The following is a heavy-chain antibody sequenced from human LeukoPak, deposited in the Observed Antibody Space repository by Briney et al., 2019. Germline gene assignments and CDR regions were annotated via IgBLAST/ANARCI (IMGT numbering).Heavy chain of an antibody. CDR2: INQDGSEK. J-gene: IGHJ4*02. CDR1: GFTFTSYA. CDR3: ARDQTPYY. V-gene: IGHV3-7*01. Sequence: GGSLRLSCAASGFTFTSYAMSWVRQAPGKGLEWVANINQDGSEKYYVDSVKGRFTISRDNAKNSLYLQMDSLRAEDTAVYYCARDQTPYYWGQGALVTVSS.